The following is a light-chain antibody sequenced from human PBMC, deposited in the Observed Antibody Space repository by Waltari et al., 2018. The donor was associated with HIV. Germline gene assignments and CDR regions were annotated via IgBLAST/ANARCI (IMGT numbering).Light chain of an antibody. Sequence: QSALTQPPSASGSPGQSVTISCTATSSDVGHYNFVSWYQQHPGKAPQLMIYEFSKRPSGVPERVSGSKSGNTASLTVSGLQADDEADYYCSSYAGTNNFGVIFGGGTKVTVL. CDR2: EFS. CDR1: SSDVGHYNF. CDR3: SSYAGTNNFGVI. V-gene: IGLV2-8*01. J-gene: IGLJ2*01.